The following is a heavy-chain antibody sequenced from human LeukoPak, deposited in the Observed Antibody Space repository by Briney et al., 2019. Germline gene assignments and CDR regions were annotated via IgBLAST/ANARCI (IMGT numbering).Heavy chain of an antibody. CDR1: GGSISSSSYY. Sequence: PWETLSLTCTVSGGSISSSSYYWGWIRQPPGQGLKWIGSIYYSGSTYYNPSLKSRVTILVDTSKNQFSLKLSSVTAADTAVYYCARTQYNWNDLESVYFDLWGRGTLVTVSS. J-gene: IGHJ2*01. CDR3: ARTQYNWNDLESVYFDL. CDR2: IYYSGST. V-gene: IGHV4-39*07. D-gene: IGHD1-1*01.